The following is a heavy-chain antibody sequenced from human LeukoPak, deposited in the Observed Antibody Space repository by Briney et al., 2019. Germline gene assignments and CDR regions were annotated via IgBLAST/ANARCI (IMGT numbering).Heavy chain of an antibody. D-gene: IGHD4-11*01. CDR3: ARVTDYSNYIY. CDR2: ISTYNGNT. Sequence: ASVKVSCKASGYSFTNYGICWVRQAPGQWLEWMGWISTYNGNTNYAQQLQGRVTVTTDTSTSTAYMELRSLRSDDTAVYYCARVTDYSNYIYWGQGTLVTVSS. J-gene: IGHJ4*02. CDR1: GYSFTNYG. V-gene: IGHV1-18*01.